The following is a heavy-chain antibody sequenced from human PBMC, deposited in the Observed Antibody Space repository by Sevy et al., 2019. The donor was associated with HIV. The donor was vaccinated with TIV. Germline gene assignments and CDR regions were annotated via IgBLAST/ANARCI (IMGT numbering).Heavy chain of an antibody. J-gene: IGHJ5*02. Sequence: GGSLRLSCTASGFTFGDYAMSWFRQAPGKGLEWVGFIRSKAYGGTPEYAASVKGRFTISRDDSESIAYLQMNSLKSEDTAVYYCTRNPSNGNYLGDWFDPWGQGTLVTVSS. CDR3: TRNPSNGNYLGDWFDP. V-gene: IGHV3-49*03. CDR1: GFTFGDYA. CDR2: IRSKAYGGTP. D-gene: IGHD1-26*01.